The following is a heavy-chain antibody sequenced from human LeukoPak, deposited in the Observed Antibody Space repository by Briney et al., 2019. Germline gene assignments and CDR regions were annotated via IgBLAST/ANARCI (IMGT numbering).Heavy chain of an antibody. Sequence: SVKVSCKASGGTFSSYAISWVRQAPGQGLEWMGGIIPIFGTANYAQKFQGRVTITTDESTSTAYMELSSLRSEDTAVYYCARATAAADPPPDWGQGTLVTVSS. CDR3: ARATAAADPPPD. V-gene: IGHV1-69*05. CDR2: IIPIFGTA. CDR1: GGTFSSYA. D-gene: IGHD6-13*01. J-gene: IGHJ4*02.